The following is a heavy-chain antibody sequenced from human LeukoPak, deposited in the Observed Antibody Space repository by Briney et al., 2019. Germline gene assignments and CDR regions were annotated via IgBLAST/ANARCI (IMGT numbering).Heavy chain of an antibody. V-gene: IGHV3-30*18. D-gene: IGHD4-17*01. Sequence: GGSLRLSCAASGFTFSSYAMHWVRQAPGKGLEWVAVISYDGSNKYYADSVKGRFTISRDNSRNTLYLQMNSLRAEDTAVYYCAKSYGDTVWVDYWGQGTLVTVSS. CDR3: AKSYGDTVWVDY. CDR2: ISYDGSNK. CDR1: GFTFSSYA. J-gene: IGHJ4*02.